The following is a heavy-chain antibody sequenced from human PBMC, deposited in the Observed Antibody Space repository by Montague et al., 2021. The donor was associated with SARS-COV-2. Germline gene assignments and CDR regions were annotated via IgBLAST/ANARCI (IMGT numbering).Heavy chain of an antibody. CDR2: IDWDGDE. CDR1: GFSLSTSGMC. D-gene: IGHD1-20*01. J-gene: IGHJ4*02. CDR3: AAHRITGWAFDY. V-gene: IGHV2-5*08. Sequence: PALVKPTQTLTLTCTFSGFSLSTSGMCMTWIRQPPGKALEWLARIDWDGDERYSPSLKSRLTITKDTSKNQVVLTMTNMDPVDTATYYCAAHRITGWAFDYWGQGTLVTVSS.